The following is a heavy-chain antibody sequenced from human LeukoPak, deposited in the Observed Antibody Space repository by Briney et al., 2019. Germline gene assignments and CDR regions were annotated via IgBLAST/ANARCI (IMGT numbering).Heavy chain of an antibody. CDR2: YDPQDGET. V-gene: IGHV1-24*01. D-gene: IGHD2-15*01. Sequence: ASVKVSCNVSGYTLSELSMHWVRQAPGEGLEWMGGYDPQDGETIYAQKFQGRVTMTEDTSTDTTYMQLDSLGLEDTAIYYCARGGWWGGGMDVWGQGTAVTVFS. CDR1: GYTLSELS. J-gene: IGHJ6*02. CDR3: ARGGWWGGGMDV.